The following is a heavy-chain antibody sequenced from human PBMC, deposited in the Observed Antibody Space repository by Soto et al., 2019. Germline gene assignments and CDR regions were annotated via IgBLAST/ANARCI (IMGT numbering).Heavy chain of an antibody. CDR1: GGSFSGYY. J-gene: IGHJ5*02. CDR3: ARVGSPLSPIDP. CDR2: INHSGST. D-gene: IGHD1-26*01. V-gene: IGHV4-34*01. Sequence: PSETLSLTCAVYGGSFSGYYWSWIRQPPGKGLEWIGEINHSGSTNYNPSLKSRVTISVDTSKNQFSLKLSSVTAADTAVYYCARVGSPLSPIDPRGQGTLVTVSS.